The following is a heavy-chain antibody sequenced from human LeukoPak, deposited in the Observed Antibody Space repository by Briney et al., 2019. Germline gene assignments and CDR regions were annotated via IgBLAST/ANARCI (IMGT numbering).Heavy chain of an antibody. CDR2: IYYSGST. Sequence: SETLSLTCTVPGGSISSYYWSWIRQPPGKGQEWIGYIYYSGSTNYNPSLKSRVTISVDTSKNQFSLKLSSVTAADTAVYYCARQLLWFGGPFDYWGQGTLVTVSS. CDR3: ARQLLWFGGPFDY. J-gene: IGHJ4*02. D-gene: IGHD3-10*01. CDR1: GGSISSYY. V-gene: IGHV4-59*01.